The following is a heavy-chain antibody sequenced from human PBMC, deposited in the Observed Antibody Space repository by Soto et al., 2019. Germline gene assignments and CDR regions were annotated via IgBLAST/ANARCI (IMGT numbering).Heavy chain of an antibody. J-gene: IGHJ4*02. Sequence: ASETLSLTCTVSGGSISSYYWSWIRQPPGKGLEWIGYIYYSGSTNYNPSLKSRVTISVDTSKNQFSLKLSSVTAADTAVYYCAQAGAYGYFDYWGQGTLVTVSS. CDR2: IYYSGST. CDR1: GGSISSYY. CDR3: AQAGAYGYFDY. D-gene: IGHD6-19*01. V-gene: IGHV4-59*01.